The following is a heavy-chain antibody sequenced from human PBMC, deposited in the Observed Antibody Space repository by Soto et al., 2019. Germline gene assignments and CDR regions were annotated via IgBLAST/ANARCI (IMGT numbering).Heavy chain of an antibody. J-gene: IGHJ4*02. V-gene: IGHV1-69*02. D-gene: IGHD4-17*01. CDR2: IIPILGIA. CDR1: GGTFSSYT. Sequence: QVQLVQSGAEVKKPGSSVKVSCKASGGTFSSYTISWVRQAPGQGLEWMGRIIPILGIANYAQKFQGRVTITADESTSTAYTELSSLRSEDTAVYYCAGEGYGDYEVYWGQGTLVTVSS. CDR3: AGEGYGDYEVY.